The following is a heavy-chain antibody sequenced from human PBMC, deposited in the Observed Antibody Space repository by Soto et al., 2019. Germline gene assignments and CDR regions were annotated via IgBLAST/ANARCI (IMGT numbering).Heavy chain of an antibody. CDR3: AKGRLAYSGSYSVDY. CDR1: GFTFSTYG. CDR2: ISYDGGIT. J-gene: IGHJ4*02. Sequence: QLQLVESGGGMVQPGKSLRLSCAASGFTFSTYGMHWVRQAPGKGLEWVALISYDGGITKYVDSVKGRFTISRDSSTNTLFLQMNSLRAEDTAVYYCAKGRLAYSGSYSVDYWGQGTLVTVSS. V-gene: IGHV3-30*18. D-gene: IGHD1-26*01.